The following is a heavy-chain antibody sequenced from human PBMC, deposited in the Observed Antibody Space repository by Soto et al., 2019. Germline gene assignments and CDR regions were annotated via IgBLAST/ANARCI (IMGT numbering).Heavy chain of an antibody. CDR1: SGSFSGYY. CDR3: ARELRGRYSSSWYYYGMDV. J-gene: IGHJ6*02. V-gene: IGHV4-34*01. D-gene: IGHD6-13*01. CDR2: INNSGST. Sequence: PSETLSLTCAVYSGSFSGYYWSWIRQPPGKGLEWIGEINNSGSTNYNPSLKSRVTISVDTSKNQFSLKLSSVTAADTAVYYCARELRGRYSSSWYYYGMDVWGQGTTVTVSS.